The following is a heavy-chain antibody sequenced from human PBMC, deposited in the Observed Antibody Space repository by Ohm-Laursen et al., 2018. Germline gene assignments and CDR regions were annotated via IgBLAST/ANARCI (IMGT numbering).Heavy chain of an antibody. D-gene: IGHD5-18*01. Sequence: SDTLSLTCTVSGGSISSGGYYWSWIRQPPGKGLEWIGEINHSGSTNDNPSLKSRVTISVDTSKKQFSLKLSSVTAADTAVYYCARVRIQLWPLVAFDIWGQGTMVTVSS. CDR3: ARVRIQLWPLVAFDI. CDR2: INHSGST. CDR1: GGSISSGGYY. V-gene: IGHV4-39*07. J-gene: IGHJ3*02.